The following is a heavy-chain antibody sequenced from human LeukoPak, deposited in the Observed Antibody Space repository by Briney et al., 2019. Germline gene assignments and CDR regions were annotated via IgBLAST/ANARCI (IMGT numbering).Heavy chain of an antibody. CDR2: ISGSGGST. CDR3: ARGSRGYSSY. V-gene: IGHV3-23*01. J-gene: IGHJ4*02. CDR1: GFTFSSYW. Sequence: GGSLRLSCAASGFTFSSYWMNWVRQAPGKGLEWVSAISGSGGSTYYADSVKGRFTISRDNSKNTPYLQMNSLRAEDTAVYYCARGSRGYSSYWGQGTLVTVSS. D-gene: IGHD5-18*01.